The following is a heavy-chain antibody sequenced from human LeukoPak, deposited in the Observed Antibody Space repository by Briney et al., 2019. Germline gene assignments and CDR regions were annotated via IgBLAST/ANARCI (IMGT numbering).Heavy chain of an antibody. CDR2: ISYDGSNK. V-gene: IGHV3-30*03. CDR1: GFTFSNFD. J-gene: IGHJ5*02. Sequence: QSGGSLRLSCAASGFTFSNFDMHWVRQAPGKGLEWVALISYDGSNKYYTDSVKGRFTISRDNSKNTLFLQMNNLRAEDTGVYYCVREGSPLWFGETPVQWWFDPWGQGTLVTVSS. CDR3: VREGSPLWFGETPVQWWFDP. D-gene: IGHD3-10*01.